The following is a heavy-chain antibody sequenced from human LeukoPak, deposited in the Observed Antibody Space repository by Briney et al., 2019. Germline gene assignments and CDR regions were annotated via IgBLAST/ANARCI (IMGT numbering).Heavy chain of an antibody. D-gene: IGHD6-13*01. Sequence: PGRPLRLSCAAFGFTFSSYSMSWVRQAPGKRLEWVSAISGSGGTTYYADSVKGRFTISRDNYKKTLYLQINSLRDEETAVYYCANGSTSWYYWGQGTLVTV. J-gene: IGHJ4*02. CDR2: ISGSGGTT. CDR3: ANGSTSWYY. V-gene: IGHV3-23*01. CDR1: GFTFSSYS.